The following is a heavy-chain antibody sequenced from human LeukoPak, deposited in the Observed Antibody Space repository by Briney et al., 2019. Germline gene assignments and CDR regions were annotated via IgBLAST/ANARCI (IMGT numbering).Heavy chain of an antibody. CDR2: ISAYNGNT. D-gene: IGHD6-13*01. V-gene: IGHV1-18*04. J-gene: IGHJ5*02. CDR3: ARDLGAAGRNWFDT. Sequence: ASVTVSCKACGYTYTSYGIRGGRRAPGQGLKWIEGISAYNGNTNYGQKLQGRVTMTTGTTTSTGYMELRSLRSDDTAVYYCARDLGAAGRNWFDTWGQGTLVTVSS. CDR1: GYTYTSYG.